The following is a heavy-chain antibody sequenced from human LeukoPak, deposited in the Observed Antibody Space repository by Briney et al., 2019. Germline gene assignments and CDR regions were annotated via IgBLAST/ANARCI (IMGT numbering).Heavy chain of an antibody. Sequence: PGGSLRLSCAASGFTFSSYEMNWVRQAPGKGLEGVSYISSSGSTIYYADSVKGRFTISRDNAKNSLYLQMNSLRAEDMAVYYCARAAQLDFWAHGMDVWGQGTTVTVSS. CDR3: ARAAQLDFWAHGMDV. V-gene: IGHV3-48*03. CDR1: GFTFSSYE. CDR2: ISSSGSTI. D-gene: IGHD3-3*01. J-gene: IGHJ6*02.